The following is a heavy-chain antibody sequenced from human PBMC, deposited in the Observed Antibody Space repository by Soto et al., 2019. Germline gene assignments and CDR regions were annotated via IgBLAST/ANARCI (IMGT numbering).Heavy chain of an antibody. CDR3: AREPAYYYDSSGYYS. CDR2: INSDGSST. D-gene: IGHD3-22*01. Sequence: GGSLRLSCAASGFTFSSYWMHWVRQAPGKGLVWVSRINSDGSSTSYADSVKGRFTISRDNAKNTLYLQMNSLRAEDTAVYYCAREPAYYYDSSGYYSWGQGTLVTVSS. J-gene: IGHJ4*02. CDR1: GFTFSSYW. V-gene: IGHV3-74*01.